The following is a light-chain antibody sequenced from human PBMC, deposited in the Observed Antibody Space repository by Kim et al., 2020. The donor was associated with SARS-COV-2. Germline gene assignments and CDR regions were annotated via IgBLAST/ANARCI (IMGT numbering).Light chain of an antibody. CDR2: RDT. Sequence: VTPGQTATITCYGDRLGDKFACWFKQIPGQSPTLVIYRDTKRPSGIPERFTGSNSGTTATLTISGTQPIDEADYYCQAWDSSTAVFGGGTQLTVL. J-gene: IGLJ3*02. CDR1: RLGDKF. V-gene: IGLV3-1*01. CDR3: QAWDSSTAV.